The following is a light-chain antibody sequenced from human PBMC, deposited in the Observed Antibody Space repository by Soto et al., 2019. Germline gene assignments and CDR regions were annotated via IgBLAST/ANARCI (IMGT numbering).Light chain of an antibody. V-gene: IGKV3-20*01. J-gene: IGKJ4*01. CDR2: GAS. CDR3: QQYGNSPLT. CDR1: QSVRSTY. Sequence: EIVLTQSPGTLSLSPGDRATLSCRASQSVRSTYLAWYEQKPGQAPRLLIYGASSRATGIPDRFSGSGSGTDFTLTISRLEPEDFAVYYCQQYGNSPLTFGGGNNVEIK.